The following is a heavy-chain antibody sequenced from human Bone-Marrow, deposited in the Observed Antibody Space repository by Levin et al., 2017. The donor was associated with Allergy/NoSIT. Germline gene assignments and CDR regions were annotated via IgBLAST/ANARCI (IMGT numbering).Heavy chain of an antibody. J-gene: IGHJ6*02. CDR3: ARSSPSSSRRYYYYGMDV. V-gene: IGHV3-13*01. Sequence: GGSLRLSCAASGFTFSSYDMHWVRQATGKGLEWVSAIGTAGDTYYPGSVKGRFTISRENAKNSLYLQMNSLRAGDTAVYYCARSSPSSSRRYYYYGMDVWGQGTTVTVSS. CDR2: IGTAGDT. D-gene: IGHD6-13*01. CDR1: GFTFSSYD.